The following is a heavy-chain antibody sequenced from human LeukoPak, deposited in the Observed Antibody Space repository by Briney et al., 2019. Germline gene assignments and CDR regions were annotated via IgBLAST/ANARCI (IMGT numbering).Heavy chain of an antibody. D-gene: IGHD2-15*01. V-gene: IGHV1-8*01. CDR2: MNPNSGNT. CDR1: GYTFTSYD. Sequence: ASVKVSCTASGYTFTSYDINWVRQATGQGLEWMGWMNPNSGNTGYAQKFQGRVTMTRNTSISTAYMELSSLRSEDTAVYYCAIPSSRSNNWFDPWGQGTLVTVSS. CDR3: AIPSSRSNNWFDP. J-gene: IGHJ5*02.